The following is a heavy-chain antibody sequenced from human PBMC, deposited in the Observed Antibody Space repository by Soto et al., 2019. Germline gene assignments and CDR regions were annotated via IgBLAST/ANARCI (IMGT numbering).Heavy chain of an antibody. CDR2: ISSSSSYI. V-gene: IGHV3-21*01. CDR3: ARVRLVRFNSYYYGMDV. J-gene: IGHJ6*02. CDR1: GFTFSSYS. Sequence: SGGSLRLSCAASGFTFSSYSMNWVRQAPGKGLEWVSSISSSSSYIYYADSVKGRFTISRDNAKNSLYLQMNSLRAEDTAVYYCARVRLVRFNSYYYGMDVWGQGTTVTVS. D-gene: IGHD2-2*01.